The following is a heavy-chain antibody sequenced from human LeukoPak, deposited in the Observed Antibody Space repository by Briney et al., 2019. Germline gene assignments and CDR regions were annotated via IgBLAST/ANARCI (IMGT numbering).Heavy chain of an antibody. D-gene: IGHD4-11*01. CDR3: ASTSTLTTAFDI. J-gene: IGHJ5*02. CDR2: IYTGGST. CDR1: GGSISSYY. Sequence: PSETLSLTCTVSGGSISSYYWSWLRQPAGKGLEWIGRIYTGGSTNYNPSLKSRVTISMDTSKNQFSLKLTSVTAADTAVYYCASTSTLTTAFDIWGQGTLVTVSS. V-gene: IGHV4-4*07.